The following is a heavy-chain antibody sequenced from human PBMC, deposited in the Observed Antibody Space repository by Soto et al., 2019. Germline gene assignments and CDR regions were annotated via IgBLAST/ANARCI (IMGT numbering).Heavy chain of an antibody. J-gene: IGHJ4*02. CDR3: ARQGAGYCSRATCLVPTDVVGYYFDY. CDR1: GGSISSGRYF. V-gene: IGHV4-39*01. CDR2: ISYTGTT. D-gene: IGHD2-2*01. Sequence: QLQLQESGPGLVKPWETLSLTCTVSGGSISSGRYFWSWIRQPPGKGLEWIGSISYTGTTYYNQSLKSRVPISADTSRDQFSLKLSPVTAADTVVYYCARQGAGYCSRATCLVPTDVVGYYFDYWGQGTPVTVSS.